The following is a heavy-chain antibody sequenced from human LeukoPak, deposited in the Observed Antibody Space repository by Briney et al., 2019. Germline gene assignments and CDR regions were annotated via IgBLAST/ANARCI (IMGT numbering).Heavy chain of an antibody. D-gene: IGHD4-23*01. CDR3: AREPLGDYGGNSGFDY. J-gene: IGHJ4*02. V-gene: IGHV4-59*01. CDR1: GSSISNYY. Sequence: PSETLSLTCTVSGSSISNYYWNRIRQPPGKGLEWIGYIYYSGGTNYNPSLKSRVTISIDTSKNQFSLKLSSVTAADTAVYYCAREPLGDYGGNSGFDYWGQGSPVTVSS. CDR2: IYYSGGT.